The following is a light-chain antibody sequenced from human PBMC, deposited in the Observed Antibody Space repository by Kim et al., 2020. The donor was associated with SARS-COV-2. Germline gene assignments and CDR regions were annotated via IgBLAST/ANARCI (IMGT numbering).Light chain of an antibody. J-gene: IGLJ3*02. V-gene: IGLV7-46*01. CDR1: TGTVTSGHY. Sequence: QAVVTQAPSLTVSPGRTVTLTCESSTGTVTSGHYPYWFQQRPGQTPRTLIYDTNYKHSWTPARFSGSLLGGKAALTLSGAQPDDEADYYCLLSSGGVGVFGGGTKRTVL. CDR3: LLSSGGVGV. CDR2: DTN.